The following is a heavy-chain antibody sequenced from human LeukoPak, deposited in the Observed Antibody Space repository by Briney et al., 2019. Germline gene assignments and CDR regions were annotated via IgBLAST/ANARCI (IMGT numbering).Heavy chain of an antibody. CDR1: GFILSTYA. Sequence: GGSLRLSCAASGFILSTYAMNWVRQAPGKGLECVPTISGSGRNTYYADSVKGRFTISRDSSKNTLYLQINSLRAEDTAVYYCVKGREAYSGSYTPFDSWGQGTRVTVSS. D-gene: IGHD1-26*01. J-gene: IGHJ4*02. CDR3: VKGREAYSGSYTPFDS. CDR2: ISGSGRNT. V-gene: IGHV3-23*01.